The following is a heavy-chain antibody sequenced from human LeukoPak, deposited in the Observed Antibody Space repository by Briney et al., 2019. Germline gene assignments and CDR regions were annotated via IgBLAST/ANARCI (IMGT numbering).Heavy chain of an antibody. CDR1: GYSFASYW. V-gene: IGHV5-51*01. J-gene: IGHJ4*02. D-gene: IGHD6-19*01. CDR2: IYPGDSDT. Sequence: GESLKISCKGSGYSFASYWIGWVRQMPGKGLEWMGIIYPGDSDTRYSPSFQGQVTISVDKSISTAYLQWSSLKASDTAMYYCARMRSGDTSGWYYFDSWGQGTLVTVSS. CDR3: ARMRSGDTSGWYYFDS.